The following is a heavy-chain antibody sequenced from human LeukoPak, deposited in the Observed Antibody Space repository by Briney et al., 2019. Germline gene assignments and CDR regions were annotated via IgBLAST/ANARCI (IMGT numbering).Heavy chain of an antibody. CDR2: IKSDGST. V-gene: IGHV3-74*01. Sequence: GGSLRLSCAASGFTFSTYWMHWVRQAPGKGLVWVSRIKSDGSTNYADSVKGRFTISRDNAKNTVSLQMNSPRPEDTGVYYCARAPSEIGGYYPEYFRHWGQGTLVTVSS. D-gene: IGHD3-22*01. J-gene: IGHJ1*01. CDR1: GFTFSTYW. CDR3: ARAPSEIGGYYPEYFRH.